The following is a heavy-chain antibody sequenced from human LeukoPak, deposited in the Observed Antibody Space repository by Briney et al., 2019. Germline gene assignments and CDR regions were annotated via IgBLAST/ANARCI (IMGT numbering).Heavy chain of an antibody. CDR3: ARYYYGSGSYYFDY. CDR1: GGSFSGYY. CDR2: INHSGST. D-gene: IGHD3-10*01. V-gene: IGHV4-34*01. Sequence: SETLSLTCAVYGGSFSGYYWSWIRQPPGKGLEWIGEINHSGSTNYNPSLKSRVTISVDTSKNQFSLKLSSVTAADSAVYYCARYYYGSGSYYFDYWGQGTLVTVSS. J-gene: IGHJ4*02.